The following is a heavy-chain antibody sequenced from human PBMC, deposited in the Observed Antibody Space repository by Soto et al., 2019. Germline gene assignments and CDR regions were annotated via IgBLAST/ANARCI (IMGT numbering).Heavy chain of an antibody. V-gene: IGHV3-21*01. D-gene: IGHD5-12*01. CDR2: ISSTSVYM. CDR1: GFTFSTYN. Sequence: EVQLVESGGGLVKPGGSLRLSCAASGFTFSTYNMNWVRQAPGKGLEWVASISSTSVYMYYANSLKGRFTISRANAKSLLYLQVNSLTAEDTAVYYCARGWLRDPWMYWGQGTLVTVSS. CDR3: ARGWLRDPWMY. J-gene: IGHJ4*02.